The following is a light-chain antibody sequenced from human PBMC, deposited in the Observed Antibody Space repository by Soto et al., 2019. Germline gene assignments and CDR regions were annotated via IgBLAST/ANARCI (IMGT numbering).Light chain of an antibody. V-gene: IGLV2-14*03. J-gene: IGLJ2*01. Sequence: QSALTQVASVSASPGQSITISCTGTSSDVGGHNYVSCYQQHPGNAPKLMIYNVDYRPSGVSNRFSGSKSGNTASLTISGLQADDEAYYYCSSYADSSTVVFGGGTKVTVL. CDR1: SSDVGGHNY. CDR2: NVD. CDR3: SSYADSSTVV.